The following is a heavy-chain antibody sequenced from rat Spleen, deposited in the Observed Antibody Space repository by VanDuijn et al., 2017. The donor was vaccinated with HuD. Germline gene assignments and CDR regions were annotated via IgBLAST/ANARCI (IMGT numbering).Heavy chain of an antibody. CDR1: GFTFTNYG. D-gene: IGHD1-6*01. CDR3: TRRVYTTDYGYFDY. J-gene: IGHJ2*01. CDR2: INSGGGNT. Sequence: EVQLVESGGGLVQPGRSLKLSCAASGFTFTNYGMHWIRQAPTNGLEWVASINSGGGNTYYRDSVKGRFTISRDNAKSTLYLQMDSLRSEDTATYYCTRRVYTTDYGYFDYWGQGVMVTVSS. V-gene: IGHV5-19*01.